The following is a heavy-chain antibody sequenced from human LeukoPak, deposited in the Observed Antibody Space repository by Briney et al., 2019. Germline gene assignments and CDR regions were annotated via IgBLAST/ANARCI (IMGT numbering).Heavy chain of an antibody. J-gene: IGHJ4*02. CDR1: GGSLSGYY. CDR2: INHSGST. D-gene: IGHD3-10*01. CDR3: SMAYLDYYGSGSYFDC. V-gene: IGHV4-34*01. Sequence: SETLSLTCAVYGGSLSGYYWSWIRQPPGKGLEWMGDINHSGSTNYHPSLKSPVTISVDTSKNPFSLKPSSVTAADTAVYYCSMAYLDYYGSGSYFDCRSQGTLVTVSS.